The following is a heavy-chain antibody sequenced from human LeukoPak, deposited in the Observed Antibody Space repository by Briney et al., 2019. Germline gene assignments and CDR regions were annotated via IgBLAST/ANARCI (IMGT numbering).Heavy chain of an antibody. D-gene: IGHD3-22*01. J-gene: IGHJ3*02. V-gene: IGHV1-18*01. CDR3: ATNGYYYDSSGYMNAFDI. Sequence: ASMKVSCKASGYTFTSYGISWVRQAPGQGLEWMGWISAYNGNTNYAQKLQGRVTMTTDTSTSTAYMELRSLRSDDTAVYYCATNGYYYDSSGYMNAFDIWGQGTMVTVSS. CDR1: GYTFTSYG. CDR2: ISAYNGNT.